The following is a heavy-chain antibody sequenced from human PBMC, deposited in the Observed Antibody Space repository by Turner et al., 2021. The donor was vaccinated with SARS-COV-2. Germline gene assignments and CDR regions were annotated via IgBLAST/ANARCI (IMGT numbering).Heavy chain of an antibody. J-gene: IGHJ4*02. CDR1: GGSISSSSYF. Sequence: QAQLQESGPGLVKPSETLSLTCTVPGGSISSSSYFWGWIRQPPTKELEWIGSIYYSGTTYYNPSLKSRVSLSIDPSKNQFSLNLTSVTAADTALFYCARQAAGQGLDYWGRGILVTVSS. CDR3: ARQAAGQGLDY. CDR2: IYYSGTT. D-gene: IGHD3-10*01. V-gene: IGHV4-39*01.